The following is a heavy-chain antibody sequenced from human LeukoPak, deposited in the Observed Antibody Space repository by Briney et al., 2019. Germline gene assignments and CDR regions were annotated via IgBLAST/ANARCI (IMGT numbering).Heavy chain of an antibody. D-gene: IGHD6-13*01. CDR2: INPSGGST. V-gene: IGHV1-46*01. CDR1: GYTFTSYY. CDR3: ARGGIAAAMPAYYYGMDV. J-gene: IGHJ6*02. Sequence: ASVKVSSKASGYTFTSYYMHWVRQAPGQGLEWMGIINPSGGSTSYAQKFQGRVTMTRDTSISTAYMELSRLRSDDTAVYYCARGGIAAAMPAYYYGMDVWGQGTTVTVSS.